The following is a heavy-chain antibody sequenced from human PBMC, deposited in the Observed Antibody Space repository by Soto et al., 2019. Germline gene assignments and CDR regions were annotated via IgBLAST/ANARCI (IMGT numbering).Heavy chain of an antibody. CDR3: AKDAYYDFWSGYSPSPDY. D-gene: IGHD3-3*01. CDR2: ISSSGTYI. J-gene: IGHJ4*02. CDR1: GFTFSSDS. Sequence: GGSLRLSCAASGFTFSSDSMIWVRQAPGKGLEWVSAISSSGTYIYYADSVKGRFTISRDNAKNSLYLQMNSLRAEDTAMYYCAKDAYYDFWSGYSPSPDYWGQGTLVTVSS. V-gene: IGHV3-21*01.